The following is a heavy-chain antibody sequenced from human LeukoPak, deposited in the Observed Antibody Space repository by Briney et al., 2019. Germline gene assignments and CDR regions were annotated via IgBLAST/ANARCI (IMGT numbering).Heavy chain of an antibody. CDR2: ISYDGSNK. CDR1: GFTFSSYG. CDR3: AKANTLDTAMVKDY. V-gene: IGHV3-30*18. Sequence: GGSLRLSCAASGFTFSSYGMHWVRQAPGKGLEWVAVISYDGSNKYYADSVKGRFTISRDNSKNTLYLQMNSLRAEDTAVYYCAKANTLDTAMVKDYWGQGTLVTVSS. J-gene: IGHJ4*02. D-gene: IGHD5-18*01.